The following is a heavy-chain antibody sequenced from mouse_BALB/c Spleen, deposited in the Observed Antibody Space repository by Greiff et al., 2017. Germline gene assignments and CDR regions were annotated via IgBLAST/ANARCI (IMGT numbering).Heavy chain of an antibody. CDR3: ARYGRRGYAMDY. CDR1: GYTFSSYW. CDR2: ILPGSGST. V-gene: IGHV1-9*01. J-gene: IGHJ4*01. Sequence: VQLQQSGAELMKPGASVKISCKATGYTFSSYWIEWVKQRPGHGLEWIGEILPGSGSTNYNEKFKGKATFTADTSSNTAYMQLSSLTSEDSAVYYCARYGRRGYAMDYWGQGTSVTVSS. D-gene: IGHD1-1*01.